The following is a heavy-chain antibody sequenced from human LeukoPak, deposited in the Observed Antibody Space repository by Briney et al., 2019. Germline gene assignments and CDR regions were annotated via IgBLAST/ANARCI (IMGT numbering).Heavy chain of an antibody. CDR3: ARQGSYGPYDAFDI. Sequence: SETLSLTCTVSGYSISSGYYWGWIRQPPGKGLEWIGSIYHSGSTYYNPSLKSRVTISVDTSKNQFSLKLSSVTAADTAVYYCARQGSYGPYDAFDIWGQGTMVTVSS. CDR2: IYHSGST. V-gene: IGHV4-38-2*02. D-gene: IGHD5-18*01. CDR1: GYSISSGYY. J-gene: IGHJ3*02.